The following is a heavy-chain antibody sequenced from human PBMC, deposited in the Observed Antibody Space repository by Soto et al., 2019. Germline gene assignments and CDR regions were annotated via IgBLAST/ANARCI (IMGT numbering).Heavy chain of an antibody. CDR2: ISGSGGST. Sequence: EVQLLESGGGLVQPGGSLRLSCAASGFTLSSYAMSWVRQAPGKGLEWVSAISGSGGSTYYADSVKGRFTISRDNSKNTLYLQMNSLRAEDTAVYYCAKDLLWVSGLTYDYWGQGTLVTVSS. V-gene: IGHV3-23*01. D-gene: IGHD3-10*01. CDR1: GFTLSSYA. J-gene: IGHJ4*02. CDR3: AKDLLWVSGLTYDY.